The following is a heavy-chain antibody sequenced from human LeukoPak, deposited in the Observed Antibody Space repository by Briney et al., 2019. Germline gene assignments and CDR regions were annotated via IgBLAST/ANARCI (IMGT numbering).Heavy chain of an antibody. CDR2: IYHSGST. Sequence: SETLSLTCAVSGYSISSGYYWGWIRRPPGKGLEWIGSIYHSGSTYYNPSLKSRVTISVDTSKNQFSLKLSSVTAADTAVYYCARLVLGSTSCYFDYWGQGTLVTVSS. CDR3: ARLVLGSTSCYFDY. D-gene: IGHD2-2*01. V-gene: IGHV4-38-2*01. CDR1: GYSISSGYY. J-gene: IGHJ4*02.